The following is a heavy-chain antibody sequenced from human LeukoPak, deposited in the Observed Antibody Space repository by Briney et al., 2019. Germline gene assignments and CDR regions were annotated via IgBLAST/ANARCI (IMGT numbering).Heavy chain of an antibody. Sequence: SETLSLTCAIYGGSFSGYYWSWIRQPPGRGLEWIGDINRSGSTTYNPSLKTRVTISVDTSKNQFSLKLSSVTAADTAVYYCARHRYNWNDFDAFDIWGQGTMVTVSS. CDR3: ARHRYNWNDFDAFDI. J-gene: IGHJ3*02. CDR1: GGSFSGYY. D-gene: IGHD1-1*01. V-gene: IGHV4-34*01. CDR2: INRSGST.